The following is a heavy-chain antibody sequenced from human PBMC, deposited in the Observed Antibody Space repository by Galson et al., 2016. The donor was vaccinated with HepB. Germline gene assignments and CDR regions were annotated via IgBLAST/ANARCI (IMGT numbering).Heavy chain of an antibody. CDR3: ARRGGSVGATSFDL. Sequence: ETLSLTCSVSGASLRNSVYYWGWIRQPPGKGLELIGSVFYSATTYYNPSLKSRLTISVDTSKNQFSLKLTSVTAADTSVYYCARRGGSVGATSFDLWGQGTLVIVSS. J-gene: IGHJ5*02. CDR2: VFYSATT. CDR1: GASLRNSVYY. V-gene: IGHV4-39*01. D-gene: IGHD1-26*01.